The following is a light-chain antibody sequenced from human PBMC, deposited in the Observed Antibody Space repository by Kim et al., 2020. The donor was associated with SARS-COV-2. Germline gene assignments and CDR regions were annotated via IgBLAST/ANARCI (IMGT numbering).Light chain of an antibody. Sequence: QSALTQPRSVSGSPGQSVTISCTGTSSDVGGYNYVSWNQQHPGKAPKVMIYDVSKRPSGVPDRFSGSKSGNTASLTISGLQAEDEADYYCSSYAGSYTGVFGGGTQLTVL. CDR2: DVS. CDR1: SSDVGGYNY. J-gene: IGLJ3*02. CDR3: SSYAGSYTGV. V-gene: IGLV2-11*01.